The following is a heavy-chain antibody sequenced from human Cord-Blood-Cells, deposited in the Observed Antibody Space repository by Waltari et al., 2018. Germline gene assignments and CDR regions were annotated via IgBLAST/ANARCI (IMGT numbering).Heavy chain of an antibody. CDR1: GFTFSRYG. D-gene: IGHD6-13*01. Sequence: QVQLVESGGGVVQPGRSLRLSCAASGFTFSRYGMHWVRQAPGKGLEWVAVISYDGSNKYYADSVKGRFTISRDNSKNTLYLQMNSLRAEDTAVYYCAKQQLVDYWGQGTLVTVSS. V-gene: IGHV3-30*18. J-gene: IGHJ4*02. CDR2: ISYDGSNK. CDR3: AKQQLVDY.